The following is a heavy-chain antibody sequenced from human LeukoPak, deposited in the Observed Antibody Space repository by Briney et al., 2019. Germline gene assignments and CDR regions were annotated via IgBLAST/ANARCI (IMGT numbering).Heavy chain of an antibody. J-gene: IGHJ4*02. D-gene: IGHD6-19*01. Sequence: ASVKVSCKASGYTFTSCDINWVRQATGQGLQWMGWMNPNSGNTGYGQSFQGRITMTRDISIGTAYMELSNLTSEDTAIYYCTRGSSGRRDNWGQGTLVTVSA. CDR3: TRGSSGRRDN. CDR1: GYTFTSCD. CDR2: MNPNSGNT. V-gene: IGHV1-8*01.